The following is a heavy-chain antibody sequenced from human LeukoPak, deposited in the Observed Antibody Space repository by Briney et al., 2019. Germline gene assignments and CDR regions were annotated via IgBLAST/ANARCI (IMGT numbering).Heavy chain of an antibody. CDR2: IYYSGSN. J-gene: IGHJ4*02. D-gene: IGHD3-22*01. Sequence: PSETLSLTCNVSGASISSSSYYWGWIRPPPGKGLEWIGSIYYSGSNYKNPSLNSRATMSVDTSKNQFSLKLTAVTAADTAVYYCARIYYYDSSGYFYYFDYWGQGTLVTVSS. V-gene: IGHV4-39*01. CDR3: ARIYYYDSSGYFYYFDY. CDR1: GASISSSSYY.